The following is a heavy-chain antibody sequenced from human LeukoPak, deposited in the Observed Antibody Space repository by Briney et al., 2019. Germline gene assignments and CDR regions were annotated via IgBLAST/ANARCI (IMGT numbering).Heavy chain of an antibody. Sequence: GGSLRLSCAASGFTFSSYWMSWVRQAPGKGLEWVANIKQDGNERYYVDSVKGRFTISRDNAKNSLCLQMNSLRAEDTAAYYCARARDIVVVPAAIDYWGQGTLVTVSS. D-gene: IGHD2-2*01. CDR1: GFTFSSYW. CDR2: IKQDGNER. V-gene: IGHV3-7*01. J-gene: IGHJ4*02. CDR3: ARARDIVVVPAAIDY.